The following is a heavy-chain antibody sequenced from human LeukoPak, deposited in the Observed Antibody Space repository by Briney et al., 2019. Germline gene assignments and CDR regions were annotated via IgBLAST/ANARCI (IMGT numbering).Heavy chain of an antibody. J-gene: IGHJ4*02. CDR2: ISGSGGST. V-gene: IGHV3-23*01. CDR3: AKDGYSGYEPLYYFDY. CDR1: GFTFSSYA. D-gene: IGHD5-12*01. Sequence: PGGSLRLSCAASGFTFSSYAMSWVRQAPGKGLEWISAISGSGGSTYYADSVKGRFTISRDNSKNTLYLQMNSLRAEDTAVYYCAKDGYSGYEPLYYFDYWGQGTLVTVSS.